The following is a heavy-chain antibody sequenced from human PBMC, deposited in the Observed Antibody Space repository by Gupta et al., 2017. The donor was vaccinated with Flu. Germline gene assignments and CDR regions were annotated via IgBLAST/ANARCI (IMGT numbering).Heavy chain of an antibody. V-gene: IGHV1-2*04. Sequence: QVQLVQSGAEVKKPGASVKVSCKASGYTFTGYYMHWVRQAPGQGLEWMGWINPNSGGTNYAQKFQGWVTMTRDTSISTAYMELSRMRSDDTAVYYCARSNIVGATPFYYWGQGTLVTVSS. J-gene: IGHJ4*02. CDR2: INPNSGGT. D-gene: IGHD1-26*01. CDR1: GYTFTGYY. CDR3: ARSNIVGATPFYY.